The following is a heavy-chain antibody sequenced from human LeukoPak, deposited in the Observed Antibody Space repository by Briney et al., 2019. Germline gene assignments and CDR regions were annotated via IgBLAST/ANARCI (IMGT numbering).Heavy chain of an antibody. V-gene: IGHV1-2*06. CDR2: INPNSGGT. D-gene: IGHD3-10*01. J-gene: IGHJ4*02. Sequence: GASVKVSCKASGYTFTGYYMHWLRQAPGQGLEWMGRINPNSGGTNYAQKFQGRVTMTRDTSISTAYMELSRLRSDDTAVYYCARDGREFGESPNLDYWGQGTLVTVSS. CDR3: ARDGREFGESPNLDY. CDR1: GYTFTGYY.